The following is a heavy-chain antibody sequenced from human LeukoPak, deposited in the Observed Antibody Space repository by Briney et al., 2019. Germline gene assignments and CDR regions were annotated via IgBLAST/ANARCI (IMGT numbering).Heavy chain of an antibody. CDR1: GFTFSSSA. Sequence: QSGGSLRLSCSASGFTFSSSAMSWVRQAPGKGLEWVSAISGSGGSTYYADSVKGRFTISRDNSKNTLYLQMNSLRAEDTAVYYCASAYGDYEAPVDYWGQGTLVTVSS. D-gene: IGHD4-17*01. CDR2: ISGSGGST. V-gene: IGHV3-23*01. J-gene: IGHJ4*02. CDR3: ASAYGDYEAPVDY.